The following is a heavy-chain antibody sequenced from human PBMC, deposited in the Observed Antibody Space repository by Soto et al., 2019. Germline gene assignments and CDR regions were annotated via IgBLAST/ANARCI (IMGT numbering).Heavy chain of an antibody. CDR1: GGTFSSYA. D-gene: IGHD2-15*01. CDR3: AREGSYCSGGSCYFSGFDP. CDR2: IIPIFGTA. J-gene: IGHJ5*02. Sequence: SVKVSCQASGGTFSSYAISWVRQAPGQGLEWMGGIIPIFGTANYAQKFQGRVTITADESMSTAYMELSSLRSEDTAVYYCAREGSYCSGGSCYFSGFDPWGQGTLVTVSS. V-gene: IGHV1-69*13.